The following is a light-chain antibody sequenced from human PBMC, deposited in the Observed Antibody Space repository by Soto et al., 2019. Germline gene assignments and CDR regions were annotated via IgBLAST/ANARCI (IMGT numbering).Light chain of an antibody. V-gene: IGKV1-12*01. CDR3: QQANSFPWT. CDR1: QSISSW. J-gene: IGKJ1*01. Sequence: DIQMTQSPSTLSASVGDRVTITCRASQSISSWLAWYQQKPGKVPKLLIYGASSLQSGVPSRFRGRGSGTNFTLTVSSLQPEDFATYYCQQANSFPWTFGQGTKVDIK. CDR2: GAS.